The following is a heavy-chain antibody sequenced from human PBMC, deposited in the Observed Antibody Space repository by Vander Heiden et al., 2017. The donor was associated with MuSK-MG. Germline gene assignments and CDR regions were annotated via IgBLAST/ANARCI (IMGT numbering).Heavy chain of an antibody. CDR3: ARPDGDY. Sequence: QLQVQESGPGLLKPSETLSLTCTVSGGSISLSSYSWAWIRQPPGKGLEWIGGIFYTGRTYYNPSLESRVIMSVDTSKNQIFLRLSSVTAADTAVYYCARPDGDYWGQGTLGAVSA. J-gene: IGHJ4*02. CDR1: GGSISLSSYS. V-gene: IGHV4-39*01. CDR2: IFYTGRT.